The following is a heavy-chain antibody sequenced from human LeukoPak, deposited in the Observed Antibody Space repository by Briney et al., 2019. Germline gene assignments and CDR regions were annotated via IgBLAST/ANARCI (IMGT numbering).Heavy chain of an antibody. J-gene: IGHJ4*02. D-gene: IGHD3-10*01. V-gene: IGHV4-61*02. CDR3: ATDRRSMVRGVVDY. Sequence: SETLSLTCTVSGGSISSGPYYWSWIRQPAGKGLEWIGRIYTSGSTNYNPSLKSRVTISVDTSKNQFSLKLSSVTAADTAVYYCATDRRSMVRGVVDYWGQGTLVTVSS. CDR2: IYTSGST. CDR1: GGSISSGPYY.